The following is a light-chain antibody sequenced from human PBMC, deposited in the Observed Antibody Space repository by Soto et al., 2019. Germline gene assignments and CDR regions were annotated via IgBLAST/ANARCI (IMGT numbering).Light chain of an antibody. J-gene: IGKJ2*01. Sequence: EVVMTQSPATLSVSPGERATLSCRASQSVSNDLAWYQRKPCQAPRLLIYGASTRATGIPARFSGSGYGTDFTLTISSLQSEDFAVYYCQQYNNWHLYTFGQGTKLEIK. CDR1: QSVSND. CDR2: GAS. V-gene: IGKV3-15*01. CDR3: QQYNNWHLYT.